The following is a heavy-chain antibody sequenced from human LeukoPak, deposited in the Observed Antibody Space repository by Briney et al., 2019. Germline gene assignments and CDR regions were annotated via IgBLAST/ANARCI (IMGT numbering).Heavy chain of an antibody. CDR1: GFTFSNYW. CDR2: MRQDGSEK. J-gene: IGHJ4*02. CDR3: ARDRSCFDY. Sequence: GGSLRLSCAASGFTFSNYWMTWVRQAPGKGLEWVANMRQDGSEKYYVDSVKGRFTISRDNAKKSLYLQMNSLRAEDTAVYYCARDRSCFDYWGQGTLVTVSS. V-gene: IGHV3-7*04.